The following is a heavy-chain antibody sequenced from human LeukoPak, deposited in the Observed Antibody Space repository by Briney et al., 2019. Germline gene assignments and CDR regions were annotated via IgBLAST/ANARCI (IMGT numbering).Heavy chain of an antibody. J-gene: IGHJ4*02. Sequence: SETLSLTCTVSGGSISSSSNYWGWIRQPPGEGLEWIGSIYYSGSTYYNPSLKSRVTISVDTSKHQFSLKAASVTAAGAAVYYCGSQGDPGEFDYWGQGTLVTVSS. D-gene: IGHD3-16*01. CDR3: GSQGDPGEFDY. CDR1: GGSISSSSNY. V-gene: IGHV4-39*01. CDR2: IYYSGST.